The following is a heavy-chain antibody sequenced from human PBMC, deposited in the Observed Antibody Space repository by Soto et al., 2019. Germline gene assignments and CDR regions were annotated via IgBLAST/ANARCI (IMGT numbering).Heavy chain of an antibody. V-gene: IGHV3-30*03. CDR1: GFTFRSYG. D-gene: IGHD2-15*01. CDR2: ISSDGSHK. J-gene: IGHJ4*02. Sequence: SLRLSCAASGFTFRSYGLHWVRQAPGEGLQWVTVISSDGSHKYYIDSVKGRFTISRDNSKNTLYPQMNSLRVEDTAVYYCASDEHLHRMGPYYFFDAWGQGAL. CDR3: ASDEHLHRMGPYYFFDA.